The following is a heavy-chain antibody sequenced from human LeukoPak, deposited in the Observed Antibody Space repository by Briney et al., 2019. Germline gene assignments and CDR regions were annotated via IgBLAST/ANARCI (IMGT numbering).Heavy chain of an antibody. CDR2: INPNSGGT. V-gene: IGHV1-2*02. J-gene: IGHJ4*02. CDR1: GYTFTGYY. Sequence: EASVKVSCKASGYTFTGYYMHWVRQAPGQGLEWMGWINPNSGGTNYAQKFQGRVTMTRDTSISTAYMELSRLRSDDTAVYYCAVYCSGGSCPFDYWGQGTLVTVSS. D-gene: IGHD2-15*01. CDR3: AVYCSGGSCPFDY.